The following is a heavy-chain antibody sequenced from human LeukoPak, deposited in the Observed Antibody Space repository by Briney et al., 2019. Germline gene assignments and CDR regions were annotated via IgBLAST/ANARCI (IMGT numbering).Heavy chain of an antibody. V-gene: IGHV3-23*01. CDR3: AKLPYFAYFDY. Sequence: PGGSLRLSCAASGFTFSSYAMNWVRQAPGKGLEWVSAISGSGGGIYYADSVKGWFTISRDNSKNTLYLQMNSLRAEDTAVYHCAKLPYFAYFDYWGQGTLVSVSS. CDR1: GFTFSSYA. D-gene: IGHD3-9*01. CDR2: ISGSGGGI. J-gene: IGHJ4*02.